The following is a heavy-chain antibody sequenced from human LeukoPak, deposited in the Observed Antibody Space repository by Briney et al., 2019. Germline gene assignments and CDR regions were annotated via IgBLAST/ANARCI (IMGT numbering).Heavy chain of an antibody. CDR2: ISSNGGST. D-gene: IGHD3-22*01. CDR3: AKEPSITMIVVVTPDY. V-gene: IGHV3-64*01. Sequence: GGSLRLSCAASGFTFSSYAMPWVRQAPGKGLEYVSAISSNGGSTYYANSVKGRFTISRDNSKNTLYLQMGSLRAEDTAVYYCAKEPSITMIVVVTPDYWGQGTLVTVSS. CDR1: GFTFSSYA. J-gene: IGHJ4*02.